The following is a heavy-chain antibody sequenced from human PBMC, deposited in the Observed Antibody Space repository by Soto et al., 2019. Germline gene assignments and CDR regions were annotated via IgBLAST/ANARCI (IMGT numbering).Heavy chain of an antibody. V-gene: IGHV3-30-3*01. CDR2: ISYDGSNK. CDR1: GFTFSSYA. J-gene: IGHJ6*02. D-gene: IGHD3-3*01. CDR3: ARDGKYPIWSGYIYYGMDV. Sequence: QVQLVESGGGVVQPGRSLRLSCAASGFTFSSYAMHWVRQAPGKGLEWVAVISYDGSNKYYADSVKGRFTISRDNSKNTLYLQMNSLRAEDTAVYYCARDGKYPIWSGYIYYGMDVWGQGTTVTVSS.